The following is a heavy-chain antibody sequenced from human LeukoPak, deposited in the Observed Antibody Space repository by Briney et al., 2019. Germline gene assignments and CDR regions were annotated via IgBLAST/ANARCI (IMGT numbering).Heavy chain of an antibody. Sequence: ASVKVSCKASGGTFSSYGISWVRQAPGQGLEWMGGIIPIFGTANYARKFQGRVTITADESTSTAYMELSSLRSEDTAVYYCARLDEYSSSSRYYGMDVWGQGTTVTVSS. CDR1: GGTFSSYG. CDR2: IIPIFGTA. D-gene: IGHD6-6*01. J-gene: IGHJ6*02. CDR3: ARLDEYSSSSRYYGMDV. V-gene: IGHV1-69*01.